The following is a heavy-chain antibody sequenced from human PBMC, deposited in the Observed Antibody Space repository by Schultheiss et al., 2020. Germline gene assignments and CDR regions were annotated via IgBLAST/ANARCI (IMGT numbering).Heavy chain of an antibody. D-gene: IGHD2-15*01. V-gene: IGHV5-10-1*01. J-gene: IGHJ4*02. CDR1: GYSFNSYW. Sequence: VESLKISCKGSGYSFNSYWISWVRQMPGKGLEWMGRIDPSDSYASYSPSFEGHVTISADKSIRTAYLQWSSLKASDTAMYYCAGLYCSGATCSFDYWGQGTLVTVSS. CDR2: IDPSDSYA. CDR3: AGLYCSGATCSFDY.